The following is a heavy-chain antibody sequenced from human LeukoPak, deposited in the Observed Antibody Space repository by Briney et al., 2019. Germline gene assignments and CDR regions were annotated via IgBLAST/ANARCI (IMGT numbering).Heavy chain of an antibody. CDR2: INHSGST. D-gene: IGHD3-16*02. Sequence: SEILSLTCAVYGGSFSGYYWSWIRQPPGKGLEWIGEINHSGSTNYNPSLKSRVTISVDTSKNQFSLKLSSVTAADTAVYYCARGSSDYVWGSYRRNWFDPWGQGTLVTVSS. CDR3: ARGSSDYVWGSYRRNWFDP. J-gene: IGHJ5*02. V-gene: IGHV4-34*01. CDR1: GGSFSGYY.